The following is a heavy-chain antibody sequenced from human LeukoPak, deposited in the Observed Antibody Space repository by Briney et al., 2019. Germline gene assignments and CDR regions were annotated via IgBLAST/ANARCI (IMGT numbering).Heavy chain of an antibody. J-gene: IGHJ4*02. CDR3: ARARGDSSPASRYFDY. D-gene: IGHD5-18*01. CDR2: IAYDGGEK. V-gene: IGHV3-30-3*01. Sequence: GGSLRLSCAASGFTFSNYVMHWVRQAPGKGLEWVALIAYDGGEKYYADSVKGRFTISRDNSKNTLYLQMNSLRAEDTAMFYCARARGDSSPASRYFDYWGQGALVTVSS. CDR1: GFTFSNYV.